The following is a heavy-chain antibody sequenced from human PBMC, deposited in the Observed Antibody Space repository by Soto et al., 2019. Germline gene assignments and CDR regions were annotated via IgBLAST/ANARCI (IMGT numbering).Heavy chain of an antibody. D-gene: IGHD5-12*01. V-gene: IGHV4-30-4*01. CDR3: ARRGDGYNPLKYRY. CDR2: IYYSGST. Sequence: QVQLQESGPGLVKPSQTLSLTCTVSGGSISSGDYYWSWIRQPPGKGLEWIGYIYYSGSTYYNPSLKSRVTISIGTSKNPFSLKARSVTAASTAVYYCARRGDGYNPLKYRYWGQGTMVTVSS. J-gene: IGHJ4*02. CDR1: GGSISSGDYY.